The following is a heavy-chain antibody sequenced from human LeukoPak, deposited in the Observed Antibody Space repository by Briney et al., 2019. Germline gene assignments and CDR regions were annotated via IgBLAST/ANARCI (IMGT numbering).Heavy chain of an antibody. Sequence: SETLSLTCTVSDDSITMYYWTWIRQPPGKGLEWIGYVDHTGSTKFNPSLNGRVSISRDTSNNFFSLRLRSVTAADTAVYFCARGRVSSSTRYSTYYYFFYMDFWGKGTTVTVSS. CDR2: VDHTGST. J-gene: IGHJ6*03. CDR3: ARGRVSSSTRYSTYYYFFYMDF. D-gene: IGHD4-11*01. CDR1: DDSITMYY. V-gene: IGHV4-59*01.